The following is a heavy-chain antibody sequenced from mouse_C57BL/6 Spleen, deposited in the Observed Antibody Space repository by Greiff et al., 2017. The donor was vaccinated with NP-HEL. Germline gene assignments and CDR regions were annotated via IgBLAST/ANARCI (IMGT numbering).Heavy chain of an antibody. V-gene: IGHV1-64*01. CDR2: IHPNSGST. J-gene: IGHJ2*01. CDR1: GYTFTSYW. CDR3: AREGSSYEGYFDY. D-gene: IGHD1-1*01. Sequence: QVQLQQPGAELVKPGASVKLSCKASGYTFTSYWMHWVKQRPGQGLEWIGMIHPNSGSTNYNEKFKSKATLTVDKSSSTAYMQLSSLTSEDSAVYYCAREGSSYEGYFDYWGQGTTLTVSS.